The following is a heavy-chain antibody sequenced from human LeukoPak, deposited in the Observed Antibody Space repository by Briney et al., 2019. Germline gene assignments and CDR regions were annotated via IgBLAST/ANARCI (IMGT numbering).Heavy chain of an antibody. CDR1: GDSVSSTSNNAV. V-gene: IGHV6-1*01. J-gene: IGHJ4*02. CDR3: ARVRSSSPIMRAPIGWRGHFFDY. CDR2: TSYRSRWFT. Sequence: SQTLSLTCAISGDSVSSTSNNAVWNWIRQSPSRGLEWLGRTSYRSRWFTDYALSVKSRITINPDTSKNQFSLHLNSVTPEDTAVYYCARVRSSSPIMRAPIGWRGHFFDYWGQGTLVTVSS. D-gene: IGHD3-16*01.